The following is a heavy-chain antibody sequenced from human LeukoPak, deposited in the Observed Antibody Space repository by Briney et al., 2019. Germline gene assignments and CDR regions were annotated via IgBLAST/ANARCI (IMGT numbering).Heavy chain of an antibody. CDR1: GGSISSYY. J-gene: IGHJ6*04. V-gene: IGHV4-59*01. CDR3: ARVLTRGSVVPAAITHRGTAMDV. Sequence: SETLSLTCTVSGGSISSYYWSWIRQPPGKGLEWIGYIYYSGSTNYNPSLKSRVTISVDTSKNQFSLKLSSVTAADTAVYYCARVLTRGSVVPAAITHRGTAMDVWGKGTTVTVSS. CDR2: IYYSGST. D-gene: IGHD2-2*01.